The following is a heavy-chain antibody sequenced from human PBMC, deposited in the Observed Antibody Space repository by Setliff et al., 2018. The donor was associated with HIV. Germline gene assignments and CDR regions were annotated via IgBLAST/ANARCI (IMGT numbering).Heavy chain of an antibody. V-gene: IGHV1-69*13. CDR3: ATSPRGTYYDILSGRPRGWFDP. CDR2: IIPLFNTP. D-gene: IGHD3-9*01. Sequence: GASVKVSCKASGGTFSSYAISWVRQAPGQGLEWMGRIIPLFNTPTYAQRFQGRVTITADESTSTAYMDLSSLTSDDTAVYYCATSPRGTYYDILSGRPRGWFDPWGQGTLVTVSS. CDR1: GGTFSSYA. J-gene: IGHJ5*02.